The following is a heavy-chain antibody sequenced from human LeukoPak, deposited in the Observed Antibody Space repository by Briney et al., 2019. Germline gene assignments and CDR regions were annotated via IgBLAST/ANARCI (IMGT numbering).Heavy chain of an antibody. D-gene: IGHD3-22*01. CDR3: ARVLNYDSSGYDPRPDAFDI. CDR2: ISAYNGNT. J-gene: IGHJ3*02. CDR1: GYTFTSYG. Sequence: ASVKVSCKASGYTFTSYGISWVRQAPGQGLEWMGWISAYNGNTNYAQKLQGRVTMTTDTSTRTAYMELRSLRSDDTAVYYCARVLNYDSSGYDPRPDAFDIWGQGTMVTVSS. V-gene: IGHV1-18*01.